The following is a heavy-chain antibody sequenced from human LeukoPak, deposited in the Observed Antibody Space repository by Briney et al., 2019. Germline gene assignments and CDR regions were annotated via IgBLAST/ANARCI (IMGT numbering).Heavy chain of an antibody. Sequence: PGGSLRLSCAASGFTFSDYYMSWIRQAPGKGLEWVSAISGSGGSTYYADSVKGRFTISRDNSKNTLYLQMNSLRAEDTAVYYCAKINTDDYYGSGSYLVYWGQGTLVTVSS. CDR3: AKINTDDYYGSGSYLVY. V-gene: IGHV3-23*01. J-gene: IGHJ4*02. D-gene: IGHD3-10*01. CDR2: ISGSGGST. CDR1: GFTFSDYY.